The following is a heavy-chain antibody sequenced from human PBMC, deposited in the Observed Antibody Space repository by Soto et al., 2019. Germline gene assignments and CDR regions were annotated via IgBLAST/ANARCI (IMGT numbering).Heavy chain of an antibody. V-gene: IGHV4-30-4*01. CDR1: GGSISSGNFY. Sequence: QVRLQESGPGLVKPSQTLSLTCSVSGGSISSGNFYWSWIRQPLGKGLEWIGYIYNAGGTSYNPSLNSRLSISADTSKNQFFLRLTAVTAADTAVYYCARGTPLDFWGQGTLVTVSS. J-gene: IGHJ4*02. CDR3: ARGTPLDF. CDR2: IYNAGGT.